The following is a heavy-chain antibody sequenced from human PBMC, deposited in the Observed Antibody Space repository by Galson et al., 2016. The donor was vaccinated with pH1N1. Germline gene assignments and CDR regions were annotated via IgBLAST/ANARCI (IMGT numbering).Heavy chain of an antibody. D-gene: IGHD2-2*02. J-gene: IGHJ5*02. V-gene: IGHV1-46*01. CDR3: ARAPYCSNATCYSVWFDP. CDR2: ITPTGGRT. CDR1: GYTFTSYY. Sequence: SVKVSCKASGYTFTSYYMHWVRQAPGQGLEWMGIITPTGGRTSYAQKFKDRVAMTSDTSTSTVYMELNSLRSDDTAVYYCARAPYCSNATCYSVWFDPWGQGTPVTVSS.